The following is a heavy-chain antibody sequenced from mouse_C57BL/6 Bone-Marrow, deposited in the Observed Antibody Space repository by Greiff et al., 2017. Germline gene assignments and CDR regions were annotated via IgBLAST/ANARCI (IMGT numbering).Heavy chain of an antibody. Sequence: QVQLQQPGAELVKPGASVKLSCKASGYTFTSYWMHWVKQRPGQGLEWLGMIHPNSGSTNYNEKFKSKATLTVDKSSSTAYMQLSSLTSEDSAVYYCARSGIYYYGSWGYFDVWGTGTTVTVSS. V-gene: IGHV1-64*01. D-gene: IGHD1-1*01. CDR1: GYTFTSYW. CDR3: ARSGIYYYGSWGYFDV. J-gene: IGHJ1*03. CDR2: IHPNSGST.